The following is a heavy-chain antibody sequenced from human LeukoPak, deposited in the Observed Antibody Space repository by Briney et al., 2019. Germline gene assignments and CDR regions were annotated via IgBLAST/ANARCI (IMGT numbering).Heavy chain of an antibody. CDR3: ARDLDSGRYRGYFQY. Sequence: ASVKVSCKASGYTLTTYYMYWVRQAPGQGLEWMGTINPSSGSASYAQRFQGRVTMTSDTSTSTVYMDMSSLTSEDTAVYYCARDLDSGRYRGYFQYWGQRTLVTVSS. J-gene: IGHJ1*01. CDR1: GYTLTTYY. D-gene: IGHD2-15*01. V-gene: IGHV1-46*01. CDR2: INPSSGSA.